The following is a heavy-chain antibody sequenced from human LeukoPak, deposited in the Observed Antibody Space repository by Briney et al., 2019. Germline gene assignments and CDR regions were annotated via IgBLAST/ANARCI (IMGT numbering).Heavy chain of an antibody. CDR1: GFTFSSYA. D-gene: IGHD4-17*01. V-gene: IGHV3-30*04. CDR3: ARDYPLAYGVPGEASSDY. Sequence: GRSLRLSCAASGFTFSSYAMHWVRQAPGKGLEWVAVISYDGSNKYYADSVKGRFTISRDNSKNTLYLQMNSLRVEDTAVYYCARDYPLAYGVPGEASSDYWGQGTLVTVSS. CDR2: ISYDGSNK. J-gene: IGHJ4*02.